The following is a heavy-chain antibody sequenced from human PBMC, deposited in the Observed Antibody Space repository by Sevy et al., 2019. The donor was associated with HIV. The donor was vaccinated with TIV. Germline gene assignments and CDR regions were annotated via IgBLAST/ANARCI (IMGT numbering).Heavy chain of an antibody. CDR2: ISAYNGNT. J-gene: IGHJ5*02. CDR1: GYTFTSYG. D-gene: IGHD6-19*01. Sequence: ASVKVSCKASGYTFTSYGISWVRQAPGQGLEWMGWISAYNGNTNYAQKLQGRVTMTTDTSTSTAYMELRSLRSDDTAVYYCARDLPRTPGIAGAGTGTWGQGTLVTVSS. CDR3: ARDLPRTPGIAGAGTGT. V-gene: IGHV1-18*01.